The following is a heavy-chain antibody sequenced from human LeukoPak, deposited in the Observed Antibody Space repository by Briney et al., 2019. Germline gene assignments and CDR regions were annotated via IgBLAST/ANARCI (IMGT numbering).Heavy chain of an antibody. Sequence: GGSLRLSCAASGFTVSSNYMSWVRQAPGKGLEWVSVIYSGGSTYYADSVKGRFTISRDNSKNTLYLQMNSLRAEDTAVYYCARGPTDIVATIHYDYWGQGTLVTVSS. CDR3: ARGPTDIVATIHYDY. CDR2: IYSGGST. V-gene: IGHV3-53*01. CDR1: GFTVSSNY. J-gene: IGHJ4*02. D-gene: IGHD5-12*01.